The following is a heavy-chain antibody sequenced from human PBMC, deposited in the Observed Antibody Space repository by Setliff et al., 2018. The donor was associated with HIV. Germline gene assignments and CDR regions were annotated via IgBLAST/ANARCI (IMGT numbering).Heavy chain of an antibody. CDR2: IYYNVNN. V-gene: IGHV4-59*11. CDR3: ARPHHDYVWGSPFDY. D-gene: IGHD3-16*01. Sequence: PSETLSLTCAVSGVSISSQYWSWIRQPPGKGLEWIGFIYYNVNNNYNPSLKSRVSISVDTSKNQFSLKLSSVTAADTAVYYCARPHHDYVWGSPFDYWGQGTLVTVS. CDR1: GVSISSQY. J-gene: IGHJ4*02.